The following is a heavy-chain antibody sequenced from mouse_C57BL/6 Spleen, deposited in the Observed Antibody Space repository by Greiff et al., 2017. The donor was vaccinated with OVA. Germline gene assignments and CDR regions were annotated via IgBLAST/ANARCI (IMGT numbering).Heavy chain of an antibody. CDR3: ARDATVVPFAY. J-gene: IGHJ3*01. V-gene: IGHV3-6*01. Sequence: EVKLQESGPGLVKPSQSLSLTCSVTGYSITSGYYWNWIRQFPGNKLEWMGYISYDGSNNYNPTLKNRISITRDTSKNQLFLKLNSVTTEDTATYYCARDATVVPFAYWGQGTLVTVSA. CDR1: GYSITSGYY. D-gene: IGHD1-1*01. CDR2: ISYDGSN.